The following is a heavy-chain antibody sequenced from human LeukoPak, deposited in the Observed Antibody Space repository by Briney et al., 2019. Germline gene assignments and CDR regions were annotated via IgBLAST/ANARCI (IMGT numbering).Heavy chain of an antibody. J-gene: IGHJ4*02. CDR3: ASRPYDNSGYYYV. V-gene: IGHV3-48*04. Sequence: GGPLRLSCAASGFTFSSYSMNWVRQAPGKGLEWVSYISSSSSTIYYADSVKGRFTISRDNAKNSLFLQMNSLRAEDTAVYYCASRPYDNSGYYYVWGQGTLVTVSS. CDR2: ISSSSSTI. CDR1: GFTFSSYS. D-gene: IGHD3-22*01.